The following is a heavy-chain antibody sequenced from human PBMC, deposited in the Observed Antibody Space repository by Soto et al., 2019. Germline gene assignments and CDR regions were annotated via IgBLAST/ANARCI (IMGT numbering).Heavy chain of an antibody. CDR3: ARSGYSGYDLDY. V-gene: IGHV4-30-2*01. Sequence: ILSLTCAVSGGSISSGGYSWSWIRQPPGKGLEWIGYIYHSGSTYYNPSLKSRVTISVDRSKNQFSLKLSSVTAADTAVYYCARSGYSGYDLDYWGQGTLVTVS. CDR1: GGSISSGGYS. D-gene: IGHD5-12*01. CDR2: IYHSGST. J-gene: IGHJ4*02.